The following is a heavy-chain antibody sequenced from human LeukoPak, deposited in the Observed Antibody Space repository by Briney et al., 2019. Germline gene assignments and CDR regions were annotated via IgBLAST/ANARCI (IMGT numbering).Heavy chain of an antibody. J-gene: IGHJ3*02. CDR2: ISYSGST. CDR3: ARLLNNDNSGDPDTFDM. CDR1: GGSISRHY. Sequence: SETLSLTCSVSGGSISRHYWSWIRQPPGKGVEWFGYISYSGSTRYNPSFQSRVTISMEMSKTHFSLKLTSVTAADTAVYYCARLLNNDNSGDPDTFDMWGPGTMVTVSS. V-gene: IGHV4-59*08. D-gene: IGHD3-22*01.